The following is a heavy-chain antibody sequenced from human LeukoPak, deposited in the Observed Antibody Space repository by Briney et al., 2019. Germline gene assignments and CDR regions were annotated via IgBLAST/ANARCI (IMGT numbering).Heavy chain of an antibody. J-gene: IGHJ5*02. V-gene: IGHV1-2*02. CDR2: INPNSGGT. CDR1: GYTFTGYY. D-gene: IGHD2-15*01. CDR3: ARDGLRDIVENWFDP. Sequence: ASVTVSCKASGYTFTGYYMHWVRQAPGQGLEWMGWINPNSGGTNYAQKFQGRVTMTRDTSISTAYMELSRLRSDDTAVYYCARDGLRDIVENWFDPWGQGTLVTVSS.